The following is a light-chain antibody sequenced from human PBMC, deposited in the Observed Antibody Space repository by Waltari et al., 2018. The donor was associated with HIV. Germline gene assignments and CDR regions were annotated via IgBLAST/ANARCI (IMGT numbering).Light chain of an antibody. V-gene: IGKV1-9*01. CDR3: QQLNSYPLT. CDR1: QVISSY. CDR2: AAS. J-gene: IGKJ4*01. Sequence: DIQLTQSQSFLSASVGDRVIITCRASQVISSYLAWYEQKPCNAPKLLIYAASTLQSGVPSRFSGSGSGTEFTLTISSLQPEDFATYYCQQLNSYPLTFGGGTKVEIK.